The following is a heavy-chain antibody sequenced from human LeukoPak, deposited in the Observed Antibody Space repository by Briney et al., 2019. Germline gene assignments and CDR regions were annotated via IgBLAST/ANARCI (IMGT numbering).Heavy chain of an antibody. CDR3: ARDSGTVSDAFDI. D-gene: IGHD4-11*01. CDR1: GYTFISYY. Sequence: RASVKVSCKASGYTFISYYIHWVRQAPGQGLEWMGIINPSGGSTRYAQKFQGRVTMTRDTPTGTIYMELSSLRSEDTAVYFCARDSGTVSDAFDIWGQGTMVTVSS. CDR2: INPSGGST. V-gene: IGHV1-46*01. J-gene: IGHJ3*02.